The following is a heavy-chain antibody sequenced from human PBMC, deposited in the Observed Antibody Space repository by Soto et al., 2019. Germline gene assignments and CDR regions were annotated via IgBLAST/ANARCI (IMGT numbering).Heavy chain of an antibody. D-gene: IGHD3-16*02. CDR2: IYYSGST. V-gene: IGHV4-30-4*08. CDR1: GGSFSNYY. CDR3: ARGEAVWGSYRWGAFDI. J-gene: IGHJ3*02. Sequence: ASETLSLTCAVYGGSFSNYYWSWIRQPPGKGLEWIGYIYYSGSTYYNPSLKSRVTISVDTSKNQFSLKLSSVTAADTAVYYCARGEAVWGSYRWGAFDIWGQGTMVTV.